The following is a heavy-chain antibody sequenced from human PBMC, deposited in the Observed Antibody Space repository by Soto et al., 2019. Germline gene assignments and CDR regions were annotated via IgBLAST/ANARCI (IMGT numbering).Heavy chain of an antibody. CDR1: GFTFSSFS. CDR2: ISPSSSSI. V-gene: IGHV3-48*02. Sequence: EVQLVESGGALVQPGGSLRLSCTASGFTFSSFSMNWVRQAPGRGLEWVSYISPSSSSISYADSVKGRFTTSRDNAKNSLYLQMNSLRDDDTAVYYCARGGWNDLFDKWGQGTLVTVSS. J-gene: IGHJ4*02. CDR3: ARGGWNDLFDK. D-gene: IGHD1-1*01.